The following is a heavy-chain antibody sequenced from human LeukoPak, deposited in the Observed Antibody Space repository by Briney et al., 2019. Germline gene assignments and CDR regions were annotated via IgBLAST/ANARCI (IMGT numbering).Heavy chain of an antibody. CDR2: MNPNSGNT. V-gene: IGHV1-8*01. Sequence: ASVKVSCKASVYTFTNYDINWVRQATGQGLEWMGWMNPNSGNTGHTQKFQGRVTMTRNTSISTAYMELSSLRSEDTAVYYCARGRYESSGYYCDYWGQGTQVTVSS. CDR3: ARGRYESSGYYCDY. CDR1: VYTFTNYD. D-gene: IGHD3-22*01. J-gene: IGHJ4*02.